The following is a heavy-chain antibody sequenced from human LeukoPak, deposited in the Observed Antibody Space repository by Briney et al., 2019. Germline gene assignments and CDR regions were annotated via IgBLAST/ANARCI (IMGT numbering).Heavy chain of an antibody. Sequence: SETLSLTCGVSGASISSSNWWSWVRQPPGQGLEWIGEVYQTGSTNYNPSLTSRVTISVDKSRNQFSLDLTSVTAADTAVYYCARGYSYGYMAYFDYWGQGTLVTVSS. CDR2: VYQTGST. CDR3: ARGYSYGYMAYFDY. J-gene: IGHJ4*02. D-gene: IGHD5-18*01. V-gene: IGHV4-4*02. CDR1: GASISSSNW.